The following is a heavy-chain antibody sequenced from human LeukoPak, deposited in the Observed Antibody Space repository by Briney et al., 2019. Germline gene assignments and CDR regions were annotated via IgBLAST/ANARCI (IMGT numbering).Heavy chain of an antibody. J-gene: IGHJ5*02. D-gene: IGHD3-22*01. CDR3: ARAPYTSGFYFFDP. CDR2: VYYSGST. V-gene: IGHV4-59*13. Sequence: PSETRSLTCTVSGGSISSYYWSWIRQPPGKGLEWIGYVYYSGSTTYNPSLKSRVTISVDTSKNQFSLKLSSVTAADTAVYYCARAPYTSGFYFFDPWGQGTLVTVSS. CDR1: GGSISSYY.